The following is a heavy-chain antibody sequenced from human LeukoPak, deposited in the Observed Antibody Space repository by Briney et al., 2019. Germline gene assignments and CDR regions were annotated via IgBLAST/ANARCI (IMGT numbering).Heavy chain of an antibody. D-gene: IGHD1-26*01. V-gene: IGHV4-34*01. CDR2: INHSGST. Sequence: SETLSLTYAVSGGSFSGYYWTWIRQPPGKGLEWIGEINHSGSTNYNPSLKSRVTISVDTSKNQFSLKLSSVTAADTAVYYCARDETRIVGATRLRNYFDYWGQGTLVTVSS. CDR1: GGSFSGYY. CDR3: ARDETRIVGATRLRNYFDY. J-gene: IGHJ4*02.